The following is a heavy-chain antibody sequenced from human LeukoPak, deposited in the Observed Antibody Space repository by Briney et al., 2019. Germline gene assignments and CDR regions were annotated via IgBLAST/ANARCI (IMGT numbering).Heavy chain of an antibody. CDR2: ISSSSSYI. D-gene: IGHD4-17*01. CDR1: GFTFSSYS. V-gene: IGHV3-21*01. Sequence: PGGSLRLSCAASGFTFSSYSMNWVRQAPGKGLEWVSSISSSSSYIYYADSVKGRLTISRDNAKNSLYLQMNSLRAEDAAVYYCARAQDYGDYRGATFDIWGQGTMLTVSS. CDR3: ARAQDYGDYRGATFDI. J-gene: IGHJ3*02.